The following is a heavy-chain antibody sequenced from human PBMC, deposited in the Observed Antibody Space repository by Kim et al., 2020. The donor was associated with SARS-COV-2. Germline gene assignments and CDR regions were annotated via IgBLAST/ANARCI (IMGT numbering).Heavy chain of an antibody. CDR2: ISGSGGTT. Sequence: GGSLRLSCAASGFTFSNYAMIWVRQAPGKGLEWVSAISGSGGTTFYADSVKGRFTISRDNSRNTLYLQMNSLRAEDTAVYSCAKSTQIFYYYYGMDVCGQGTPVSVSS. CDR3: AKSTQIFYYYYGMDV. J-gene: IGHJ6*02. CDR1: GFTFSNYA. V-gene: IGHV3-23*01. D-gene: IGHD3-3*01.